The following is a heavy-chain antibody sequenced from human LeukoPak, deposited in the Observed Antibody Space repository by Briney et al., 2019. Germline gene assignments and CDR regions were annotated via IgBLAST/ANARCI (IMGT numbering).Heavy chain of an antibody. Sequence: ASGKVSCKASGYTFTSYDIDWVRQATGQGLEWMGWMNPKSGNTGYGQKFQGRVTMTRNTSISTAYMELSSLRSEDTAVYYCARGGSGGSYYDYWGQGTLVTVSS. CDR2: MNPKSGNT. CDR1: GYTFTSYD. V-gene: IGHV1-8*01. D-gene: IGHD1-26*01. J-gene: IGHJ4*02. CDR3: ARGGSGGSYYDY.